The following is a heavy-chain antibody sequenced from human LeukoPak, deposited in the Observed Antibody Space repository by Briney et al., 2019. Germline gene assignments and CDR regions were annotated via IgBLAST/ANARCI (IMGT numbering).Heavy chain of an antibody. Sequence: PGGALRLSCAASGFTFSSYWMHWVRQVPGKGLVWVSRMNSDGSSTTYADSVKGRFTISRDNAKNTVYLQMNSLRDEDTAVYYCVRRYCSGGSCYGAFDYWGQGTLVTVSS. D-gene: IGHD2-15*01. CDR1: GFTFSSYW. V-gene: IGHV3-74*01. J-gene: IGHJ4*02. CDR2: MNSDGSST. CDR3: VRRYCSGGSCYGAFDY.